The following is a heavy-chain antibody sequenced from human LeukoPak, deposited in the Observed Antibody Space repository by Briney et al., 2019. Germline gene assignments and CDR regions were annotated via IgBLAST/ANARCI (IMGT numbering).Heavy chain of an antibody. Sequence: PGRSLRLSCAASGFTFSSYAMHWVRQAPGKGLEWVAVISYDGSNKYYADSVKGRFTISRDNSKNTLYLQMNSLRAEDTAVYYCAREYVTAWTFDNWGQGTMVTVSS. J-gene: IGHJ3*02. CDR2: ISYDGSNK. CDR1: GFTFSSYA. V-gene: IGHV3-30*04. D-gene: IGHD2-21*02. CDR3: AREYVTAWTFDN.